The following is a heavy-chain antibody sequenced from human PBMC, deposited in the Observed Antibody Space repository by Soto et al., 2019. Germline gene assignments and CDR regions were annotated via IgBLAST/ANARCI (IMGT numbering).Heavy chain of an antibody. CDR2: MNPNSGNT. CDR1: GYTFTGDY. D-gene: IGHD3-3*01. CDR3: ARLRRYYDFWSGYPGHYYYYYMDV. J-gene: IGHJ6*03. V-gene: IGHV1-8*02. Sequence: ASVKVSCKASGYTFTGDYMHWVRQAPGQGLEWMGWMNPNSGNTGYAQKFQGRVTMTRNTSISTAYMELSSLRSEDTAVYYCARLRRYYDFWSGYPGHYYYYYMDVWGKGTTVTVSS.